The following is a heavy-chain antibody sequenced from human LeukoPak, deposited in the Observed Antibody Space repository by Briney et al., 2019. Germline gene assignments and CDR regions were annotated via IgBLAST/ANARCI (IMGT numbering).Heavy chain of an antibody. V-gene: IGHV3-23*01. CDR1: GFPFSTTD. CDR2: ISGGGDWA. D-gene: IGHD2-2*01. Sequence: GGSLRLSCAASGFPFSTTDMTWVRQAPGKGPEWVSGISGGGDWAYYADSVKGRFTISRDNSKNTLYLQMNSPRVEDTALYYCAKESVQAAPLYGVDGWGQGTQVTVSS. J-gene: IGHJ4*02. CDR3: AKESVQAAPLYGVDG.